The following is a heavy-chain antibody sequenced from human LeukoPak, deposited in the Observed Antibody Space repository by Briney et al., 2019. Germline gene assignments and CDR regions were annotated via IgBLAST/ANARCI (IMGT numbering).Heavy chain of an antibody. CDR2: IYYSGST. D-gene: IGHD3-22*01. Sequence: SETLSLTCAVSGGSISSSNWWSWVRQPPGKGLEWIGSIYYSGSTYYNPSLKSRVTISVDTSKNQFSLKLSSVTAADSAVYYCARDGDTSGYYFFDYWGQGTLVTVSS. V-gene: IGHV4-4*02. J-gene: IGHJ4*02. CDR3: ARDGDTSGYYFFDY. CDR1: GGSISSSNW.